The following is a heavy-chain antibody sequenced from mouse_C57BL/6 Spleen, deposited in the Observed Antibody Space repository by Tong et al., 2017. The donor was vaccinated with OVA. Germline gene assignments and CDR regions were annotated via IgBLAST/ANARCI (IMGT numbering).Heavy chain of an antibody. CDR1: GYSFTSYY. CDR2: IDPFNGGT. Sequence: EVQLQQSGPELMKPGASVKISCKASGYSFTSYYMHWVKQSHGKSLEWIGYIDPFNGGTSYNQKFKGKAKLTAVTSASTAYMELSSLTSEDSAVYYCARRPDWGQGTTLTVST. CDR3: ARRPD. V-gene: IGHV1S30*01. J-gene: IGHJ2*01.